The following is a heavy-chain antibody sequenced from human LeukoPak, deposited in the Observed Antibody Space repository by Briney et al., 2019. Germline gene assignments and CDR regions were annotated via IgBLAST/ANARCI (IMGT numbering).Heavy chain of an antibody. CDR1: GYTFTSYG. J-gene: IGHJ4*02. V-gene: IGHV1-18*01. Sequence: ASVKVSWKASGYTFTSYGISWVRQAPGQGLEWMGWISAYNGNTNYAQKLQGRVTMTTDTSTGTAYMELRSLRSDDTAVYYCARVTMVRGVIIGNDDYWGQGTLVTVSS. D-gene: IGHD3-10*01. CDR2: ISAYNGNT. CDR3: ARVTMVRGVIIGNDDY.